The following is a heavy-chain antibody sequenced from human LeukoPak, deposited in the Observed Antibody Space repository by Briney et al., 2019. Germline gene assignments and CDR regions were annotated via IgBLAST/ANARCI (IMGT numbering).Heavy chain of an antibody. CDR3: ARGYSYGSHFDS. Sequence: GGSLRLSCAASGFTFSYYEMNWVRQAPGKGLEWVSYISNSGATIYYADSVKGRFTISRDNAKSSLFLQMNSLRAEDTAVYYCARGYSYGSHFDSWGQGTLVTVSS. D-gene: IGHD5-18*01. CDR1: GFTFSYYE. V-gene: IGHV3-48*03. CDR2: ISNSGATI. J-gene: IGHJ4*02.